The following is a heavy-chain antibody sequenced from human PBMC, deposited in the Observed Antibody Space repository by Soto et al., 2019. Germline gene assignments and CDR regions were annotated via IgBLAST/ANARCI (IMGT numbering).Heavy chain of an antibody. J-gene: IGHJ4*02. Sequence: EVRLVESGGDLVQPGGSLRLSCAASGFTVSSNYMNWVRQTPGKGLEWVSVIYSGGATYYADSVKGRFTISRDSSKNTVYLQISGLRADDTAVYYSARGADDYVWASYRPSCFDYWGQGILVTVSS. CDR3: ARGADDYVWASYRPSCFDY. D-gene: IGHD3-16*02. CDR2: IYSGGAT. CDR1: GFTVSSNY. V-gene: IGHV3-66*01.